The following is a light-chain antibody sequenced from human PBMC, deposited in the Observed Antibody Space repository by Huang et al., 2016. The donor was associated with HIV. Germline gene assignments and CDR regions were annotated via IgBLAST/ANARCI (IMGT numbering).Light chain of an antibody. V-gene: IGKV3-15*01. J-gene: IGKJ2*03. CDR2: GAS. Sequence: EIVMTQSPATLSVSPGERATLSCRASPSVSSNLAWYHQKPGQAPRLLIYGASTRATGIPARFSGSVSGTEFTLTISSLQSEDFAVYYCQQYNNWPPYSFGQGTKLEIK. CDR3: QQYNNWPPYS. CDR1: PSVSSN.